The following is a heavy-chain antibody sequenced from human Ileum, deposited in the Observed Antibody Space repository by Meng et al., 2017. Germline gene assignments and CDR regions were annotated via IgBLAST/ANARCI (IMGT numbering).Heavy chain of an antibody. J-gene: IGHJ5*02. D-gene: IGHD1-26*01. Sequence: SVKVSCKASGGTFSSYAISWVRQAPGQGLEWMGGIIPIFGTANYAQKFQGRVTITADKSTSTAYMELSSLRSEDTAVYYCARPPPGRSSGSYGTWGQGTLVTVSS. CDR2: IIPIFGTA. V-gene: IGHV1-69*06. CDR3: ARPPPGRSSGSYGT. CDR1: GGTFSSYA.